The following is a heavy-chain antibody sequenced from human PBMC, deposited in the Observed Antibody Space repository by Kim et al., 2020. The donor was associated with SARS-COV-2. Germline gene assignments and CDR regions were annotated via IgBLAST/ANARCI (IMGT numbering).Heavy chain of an antibody. CDR1: GYTFTDYY. CDR2: LNPYTGDT. Sequence: ASVKVSCKASGYTFTDYYMHWVRQAPGQGLEWMGRLNPYTGDTDYAQIFQGRVTLTRDTSLNTAYMDLIRLRSDDTAVYYCARAMEPPSGYRNAFDIWGQGTMVTVSS. CDR3: ARAMEPPSGYRNAFDI. D-gene: IGHD3-22*01. V-gene: IGHV1-2*06. J-gene: IGHJ3*02.